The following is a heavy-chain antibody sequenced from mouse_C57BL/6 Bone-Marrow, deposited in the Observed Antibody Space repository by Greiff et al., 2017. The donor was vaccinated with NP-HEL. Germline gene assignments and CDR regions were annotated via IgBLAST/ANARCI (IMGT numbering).Heavy chain of an antibody. J-gene: IGHJ2*01. CDR1: GYAFTNYL. Sequence: VQLQQSGAELVRPGTSVKVSCKASGYAFTNYLIEWVKQRPGQGLEWIGVINPGSGGNNYNEKFQGKATLTADKSSRTAYMQLSSLTSEDSAVYFCARAGRAVFWGQGTTRTVSS. CDR2: INPGSGGN. V-gene: IGHV1-54*01. CDR3: ARAGRAVF. D-gene: IGHD3-1*01.